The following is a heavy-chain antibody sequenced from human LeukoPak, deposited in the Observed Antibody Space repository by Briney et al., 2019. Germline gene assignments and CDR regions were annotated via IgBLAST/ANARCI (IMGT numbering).Heavy chain of an antibody. V-gene: IGHV3-23*01. CDR1: GFTFSSYA. CDR2: IGGSGGST. J-gene: IGHJ4*02. Sequence: GGSLRLSCAASGFTFSSYAMSWVRQAPGKGLEWVSAIGGSGGSTYYADSVKGRFTISRDNSKNTLYLQMNSLRAEDTAVYYCAKDRRITMVRGVIFDYWGQGTLVTVSS. D-gene: IGHD3-10*01. CDR3: AKDRRITMVRGVIFDY.